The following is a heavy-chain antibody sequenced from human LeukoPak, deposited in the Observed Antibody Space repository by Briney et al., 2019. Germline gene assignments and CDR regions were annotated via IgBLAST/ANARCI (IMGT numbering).Heavy chain of an antibody. Sequence: GGSLSLSCAASGFTFSSYWMGWVRQTPGKGLEWVANIKQDGSEKDYVDSVKSRFTISRDNAKNSLYLQMNSLRVEDTAVYYCGRHGGAFEMWGQGTMVTVSS. J-gene: IGHJ3*02. CDR2: IKQDGSEK. CDR3: GRHGGAFEM. V-gene: IGHV3-7*01. CDR1: GFTFSSYW.